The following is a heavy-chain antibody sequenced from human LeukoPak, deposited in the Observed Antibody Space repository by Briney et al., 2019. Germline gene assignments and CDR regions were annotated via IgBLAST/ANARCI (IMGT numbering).Heavy chain of an antibody. J-gene: IGHJ4*02. D-gene: IGHD6-19*01. CDR3: ARVPRIVVAGDYFDY. CDR2: INTGNGNT. CDR1: GYTFTNYA. V-gene: IGHV1-3*04. Sequence: GASVKVSCKASGYTFTNYAIHWVRQAPGQRLEWMGWINTGNGNTQHSQKFQGRVTITRDTSASTAYMELSTLRSEDTAVYYCARVPRIVVAGDYFDYWGQGTLVTVSS.